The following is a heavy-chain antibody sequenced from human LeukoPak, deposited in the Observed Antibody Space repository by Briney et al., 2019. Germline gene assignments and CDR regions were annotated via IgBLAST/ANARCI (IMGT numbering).Heavy chain of an antibody. CDR1: GGSISSYY. CDR3: AKDPDYNMYYFDY. D-gene: IGHD4-11*01. V-gene: IGHV4-59*12. CDR2: IYYSGST. J-gene: IGHJ4*02. Sequence: SETLSLTCTVSGGSISSYYWSWIRQPPGKGLEWIGYIYYSGSTNYNPSLKSRVTISVDTSKNQFSLKLSSVTAADTAVYYCAKDPDYNMYYFDYWGQGTLVTVSS.